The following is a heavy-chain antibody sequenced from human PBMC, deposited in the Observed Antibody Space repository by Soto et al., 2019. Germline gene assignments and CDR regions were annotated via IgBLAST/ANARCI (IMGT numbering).Heavy chain of an antibody. CDR2: ISGSGGST. Sequence: PGGSLRLSCAASGFTFSSYAMSWVRQAPGKGLEWVSAISGSGGSTYYADSVKGRFTISRDNSKNTLYLQMNSLRAEDTAVYYCAKQGLRYFDSFGPFDYWGQGTLVTVSS. V-gene: IGHV3-23*01. J-gene: IGHJ4*02. CDR1: GFTFSSYA. D-gene: IGHD3-9*01. CDR3: AKQGLRYFDSFGPFDY.